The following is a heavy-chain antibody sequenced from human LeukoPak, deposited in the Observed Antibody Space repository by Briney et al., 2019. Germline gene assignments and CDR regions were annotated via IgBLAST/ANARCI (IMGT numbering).Heavy chain of an antibody. D-gene: IGHD3-3*01. V-gene: IGHV3-30-3*01. CDR2: ISYDGSNK. J-gene: IGHJ6*02. CDR3: ARDGHLTYYDFWSGLGGYYGMDV. Sequence: GGSLRLSCAASEFTFSSYAMHWVRQAPGKGLEWVAVISYDGSNKYYADSVKGRFTISRDNSKNTLYLQMNSLRAEDTAVYYCARDGHLTYYDFWSGLGGYYGMDVWGQGTTVTVSS. CDR1: EFTFSSYA.